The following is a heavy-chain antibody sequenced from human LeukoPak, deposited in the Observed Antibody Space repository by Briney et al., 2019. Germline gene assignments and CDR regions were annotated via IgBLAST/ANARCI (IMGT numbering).Heavy chain of an antibody. CDR1: GFTFSNYG. V-gene: IGHV3-30*02. D-gene: IGHD3-22*01. CDR2: IPVDGSNK. CDR3: AKDHRVYDNSAFLGP. Sequence: RGASLILSCASSGFTFSNYGMYWVRQAPGRGLEWVTFIPVDGSNKYYADSVKGRFTISRDNSKNTLYLQMNSLRAEDTAVYYCAKDHRVYDNSAFLGPWGQGTLGTVSS. J-gene: IGHJ5*02.